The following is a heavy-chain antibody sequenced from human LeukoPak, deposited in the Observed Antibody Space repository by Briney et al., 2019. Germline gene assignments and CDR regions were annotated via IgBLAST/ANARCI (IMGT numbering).Heavy chain of an antibody. CDR3: ARLIGWASPLIDYSRRYWYFDL. J-gene: IGHJ2*01. CDR1: GGSISSSTYY. CDR2: IYYSGST. D-gene: IGHD2-15*01. V-gene: IGHV4-39*07. Sequence: PSETLSLTCTVSGGSISSSTYYWGWIRQPPGKGLEWIGNIYYSGSTYYNPSLKSRVTISVDTSKNQFSLNLNSVTAADTAVYYCARLIGWASPLIDYSRRYWYFDLWGRGTLVTVSS.